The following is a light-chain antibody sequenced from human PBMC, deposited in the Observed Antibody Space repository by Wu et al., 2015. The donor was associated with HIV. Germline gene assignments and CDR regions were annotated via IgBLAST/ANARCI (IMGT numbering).Light chain of an antibody. V-gene: IGKV3-20*01. CDR2: GAS. CDR3: QQSGSSPLT. J-gene: IGKJ1*01. CDR1: QNVKNRY. Sequence: EIALRQSPGTLSLSPGQRAILSCRASQNVKNRYVAWYQQKPGQAPRLLIFGASSRATGIPDRFSGFGAGTDFSLIISTLEPEDSAVYYCQQSGSSPLTFGQGTRVEIK.